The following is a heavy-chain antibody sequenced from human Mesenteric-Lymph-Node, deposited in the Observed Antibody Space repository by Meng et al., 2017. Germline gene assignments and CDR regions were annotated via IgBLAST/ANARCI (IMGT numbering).Heavy chain of an antibody. CDR1: GGSFSGYY. Sequence: SETLSLTCAVYGGSFSGYYWSWIRQPPGKGLEWIGEINHSGSANYNPSLKSRVTISVDTSKNQFSLKLHSATVADTAVYYCAGSAPGSRLRLQTWGQGTLVTVSS. CDR2: INHSGSA. V-gene: IGHV4-34*01. D-gene: IGHD6-13*01. J-gene: IGHJ4*02. CDR3: AGSAPGSRLRLQT.